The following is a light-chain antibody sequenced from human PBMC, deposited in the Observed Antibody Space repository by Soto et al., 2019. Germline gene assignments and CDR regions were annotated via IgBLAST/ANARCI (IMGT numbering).Light chain of an antibody. CDR2: END. CDR1: SGSIASHY. J-gene: IGLJ3*02. V-gene: IGLV6-57*02. Sequence: NFMLTQPHSVSESPGKTVTISCTGSSGSIASHYVQWYQQRPGSAPTTVIYENDQRPSGVPGRFSASIDSSSNSASLTISGLKTEDEADYYCQSYDSNNQGFGGGTKLTVL. CDR3: QSYDSNNQG.